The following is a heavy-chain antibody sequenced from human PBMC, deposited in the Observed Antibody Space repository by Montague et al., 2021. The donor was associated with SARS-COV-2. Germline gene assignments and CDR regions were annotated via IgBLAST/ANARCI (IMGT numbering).Heavy chain of an antibody. V-gene: IGHV4-34*01. CDR1: GGSFSDYY. D-gene: IGHD2-2*01. Sequence: SETLSLTCAVYGGSFSDYYWTWIRQPPGKGLEWIGEINHSGSSNYNPSLKNRVTISVDKSKNQISLKLTSVTVADTAVYFCARQLPSYCSTNKCYPYYFDVWGQGALVTVTS. CDR2: INHSGSS. J-gene: IGHJ4*02. CDR3: ARQLPSYCSTNKCYPYYFDV.